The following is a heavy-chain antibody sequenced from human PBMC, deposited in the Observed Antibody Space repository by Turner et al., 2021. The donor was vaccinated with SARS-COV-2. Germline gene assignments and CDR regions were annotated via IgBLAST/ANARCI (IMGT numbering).Heavy chain of an antibody. CDR2: IYPGGNT. V-gene: IGHV3-53*01. J-gene: IGHJ4*02. D-gene: IGHD2-21*01. CDR1: GFNVSSNY. Sequence: EVQLVESGGGLIQPGGSLRLSCAAAGFNVSSNYMTWVRQAPGKGLEWVSIIYPGGNTYYADSLKGRFTISRDNSKNTVYLQTNSLRTEDTAVYYCARGGLVTAPMHRLDYWGQGTLVTVSS. CDR3: ARGGLVTAPMHRLDY.